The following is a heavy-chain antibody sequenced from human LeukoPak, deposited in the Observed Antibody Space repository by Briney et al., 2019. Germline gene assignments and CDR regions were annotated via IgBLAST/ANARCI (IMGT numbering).Heavy chain of an antibody. D-gene: IGHD1-26*01. V-gene: IGHV1-46*01. CDR3: ARDWDLNSFYYGMDV. J-gene: IGHJ6*02. Sequence: ASVKVSCKASGYSFTSYHVHWVRQAPGQGLEWMGIINPSDGSTTYAQKFQGRVTMTRDTSTSIVYMDLSSLRSEDAAVYFCARDWDLNSFYYGMDVWGQGTTVTVSS. CDR2: INPSDGST. CDR1: GYSFTSYH.